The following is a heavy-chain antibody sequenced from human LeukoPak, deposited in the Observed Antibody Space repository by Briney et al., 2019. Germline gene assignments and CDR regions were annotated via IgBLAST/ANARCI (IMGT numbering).Heavy chain of an antibody. CDR1: GFTFSSYA. CDR2: TAGSGISK. CDR3: ARLPTFYYDSSGYHYDY. V-gene: IGHV3-23*01. Sequence: PGRSLRLSCAASGFTFSSYAMSWVRQAPGRGLEWASSTAGSGISKDYADSVKGRFTISKDKSKNTLYLQMDNLRAEDTGVYFCARLPTFYYDSSGYHYDYWGQGTLVTVSS. J-gene: IGHJ4*02. D-gene: IGHD3-22*01.